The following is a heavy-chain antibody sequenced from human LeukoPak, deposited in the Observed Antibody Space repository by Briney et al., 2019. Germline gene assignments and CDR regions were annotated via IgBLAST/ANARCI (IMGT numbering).Heavy chain of an antibody. Sequence: GGSLRLSCAASGFTFSTYDMHWVRQATGKGLELVSAIGTIGDTYYPGSVKGRFTISREDAKNSLYLQMDSLGAGDTAVYYCARESKGPGLCYLDLWGRGTLVTVSS. CDR1: GFTFSTYD. V-gene: IGHV3-13*04. CDR2: IGTIGDT. J-gene: IGHJ2*01. CDR3: ARESKGPGLCYLDL.